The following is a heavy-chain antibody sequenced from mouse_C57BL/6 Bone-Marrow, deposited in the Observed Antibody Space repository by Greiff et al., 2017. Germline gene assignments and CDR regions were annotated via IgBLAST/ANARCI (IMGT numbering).Heavy chain of an antibody. CDR2: IYPGSGST. Sequence: QVQLQQPGAELVKPGASVKMSCKASGYTFTSYWITWVKQRPGQGLEWIGDIYPGSGSTNYNEKFKSKATLTVDTSSSTAYMQLSSLTSEDSAVXYCARVGVYGSSPYFDYWGQGTTLTVSS. CDR3: ARVGVYGSSPYFDY. D-gene: IGHD1-1*01. J-gene: IGHJ2*01. V-gene: IGHV1-55*01. CDR1: GYTFTSYW.